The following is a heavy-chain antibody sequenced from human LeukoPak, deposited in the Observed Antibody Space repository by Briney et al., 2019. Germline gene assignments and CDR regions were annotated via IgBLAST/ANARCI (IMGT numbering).Heavy chain of an antibody. CDR3: PTGHWHAKAYYYRMNV. Sequence: PGGSLRLSCAVSGVIFSSYEKKWGRQAPGKGLGWVSYICCIVHTIYYAASVKRRFTISSDNASNSLYLQIPRLRTEDTAVYFCPTGHWHAKAYYYRMNVWGKGTPVTVSS. J-gene: IGHJ6*04. CDR1: GVIFSSYE. V-gene: IGHV3-48*03. D-gene: IGHD1-1*01. CDR2: ICCIVHTI.